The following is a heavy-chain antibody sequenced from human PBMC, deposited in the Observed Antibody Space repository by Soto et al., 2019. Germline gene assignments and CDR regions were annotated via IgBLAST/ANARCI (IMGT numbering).Heavy chain of an antibody. CDR3: ARGMVIAATPFGY. CDR1: GYTFTSYA. V-gene: IGHV1-3*01. D-gene: IGHD2-15*01. CDR2: INAGNGNT. J-gene: IGHJ4*02. Sequence: ASVKVSCKASGYTFTSYAMHWVRQAPGQRLEWMGWINAGNGNTKYSQKLQGRVTITRDTSAGTAYMELSSLRSEDTAVYYCARGMVIAATPFGYWGQGTLVTVSS.